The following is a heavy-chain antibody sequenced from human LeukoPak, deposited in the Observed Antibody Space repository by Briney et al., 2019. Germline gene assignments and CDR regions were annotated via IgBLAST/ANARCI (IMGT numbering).Heavy chain of an antibody. CDR3: ARVSCSSTSCPRRDALDV. D-gene: IGHD2-2*01. V-gene: IGHV4-59*01. CDR2: IYYSGST. J-gene: IGHJ3*01. CDR1: GGSISYYY. Sequence: SETLSLTCTVSGGSISYYYWSWIRQPPGKGLEWIGYIYYSGSTNYNPSLKSRVTISVDTSKNQFSLNLSSVTTADTAVYYCARVSCSSTSCPRRDALDVWGQGTMDTVSS.